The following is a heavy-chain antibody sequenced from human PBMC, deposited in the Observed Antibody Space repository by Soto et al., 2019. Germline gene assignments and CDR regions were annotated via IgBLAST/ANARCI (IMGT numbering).Heavy chain of an antibody. CDR2: INHSGST. CDR3: ARGESSSWYYFDY. J-gene: IGHJ4*02. CDR1: GGSFSGYY. V-gene: IGHV4-34*01. D-gene: IGHD6-13*01. Sequence: QVQLQQWGAGLLKPSETLSLTCAVYGGSFSGYYWSWIRQPPGKGLEWIGEINHSGSTNYNPSLKSRVTISVDTSKNQFSLKLSSVTAADTAGYYCARGESSSWYYFDYWGQGTLVTVSS.